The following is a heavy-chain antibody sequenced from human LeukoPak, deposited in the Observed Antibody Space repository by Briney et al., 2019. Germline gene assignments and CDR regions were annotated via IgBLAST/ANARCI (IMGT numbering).Heavy chain of an antibody. J-gene: IGHJ4*02. CDR1: GFTFDDYA. V-gene: IGHV3-9*01. Sequence: GGSLRLSCAASGFTFDDYAMHWVRQAPGKGLEWVSGISWNSGSIGYADSVKGRFTISRDNSKNTLYLQMNSLRAEDTAVYYCAKVRYDSSGYQSPYFDYWGQGTLVTVSS. D-gene: IGHD3-22*01. CDR2: ISWNSGSI. CDR3: AKVRYDSSGYQSPYFDY.